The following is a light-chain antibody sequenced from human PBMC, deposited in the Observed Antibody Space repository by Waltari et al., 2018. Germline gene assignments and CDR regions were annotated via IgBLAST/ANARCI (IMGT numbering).Light chain of an antibody. Sequence: DIQMTQSQSSLSASVGDRVTITCRASERIGTYLNWYQQKPGKAPNLLIYAVSNLPSAVPSRFSASGSERDFSLTISSLQPEDSATYYCQPSYAIPLAFGQGTKVEIK. V-gene: IGKV1-39*01. CDR2: AVS. CDR1: ERIGTY. J-gene: IGKJ1*01. CDR3: QPSYAIPLA.